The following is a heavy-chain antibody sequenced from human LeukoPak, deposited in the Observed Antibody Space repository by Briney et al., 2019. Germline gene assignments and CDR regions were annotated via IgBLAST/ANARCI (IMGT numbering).Heavy chain of an antibody. V-gene: IGHV3-53*01. CDR3: ARAQWRTYTYYYMDV. CDR1: GFTLNNYG. J-gene: IGHJ6*03. CDR2: IYSGGST. D-gene: IGHD6-19*01. Sequence: GGSLRLSCAASGFTLNNYGINWVRQAPGKGPEWISVIYSGGSTYYADSVKGRFTISRDDSKNTLYLQMNSLRAEDTAIYYCARAQWRTYTYYYMDVWGKGTTVTVSS.